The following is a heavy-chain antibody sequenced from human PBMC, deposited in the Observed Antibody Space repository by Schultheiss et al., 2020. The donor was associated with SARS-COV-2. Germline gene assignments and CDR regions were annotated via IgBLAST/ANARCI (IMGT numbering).Heavy chain of an antibody. J-gene: IGHJ4*02. Sequence: SETLSLTCAVYGGSFSGYYWSWIRQPPGKGLEWIGEINHSGSTNYNPSLKSRVTISVDTSKNQFSLKLSSVTAADTAVYYCARDSGAAAGWDYFDYWGQGTLVTVSS. D-gene: IGHD6-13*01. CDR2: INHSGST. V-gene: IGHV4-34*01. CDR1: GGSFSGYY. CDR3: ARDSGAAAGWDYFDY.